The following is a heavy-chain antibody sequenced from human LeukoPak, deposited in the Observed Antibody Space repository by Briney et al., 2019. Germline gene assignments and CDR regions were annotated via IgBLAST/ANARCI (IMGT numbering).Heavy chain of an antibody. CDR2: ISCSGGST. CDR3: ENFGDITMDAMYV. D-gene: IGHD3-10*01. CDR1: GFTFSDHY. J-gene: IGHJ6*04. Sequence: GGSLRLSCAASGFTFSDHYMDGVRQAPGKGLEWVSCISCSGGSTYSADSVRGRFTISRDNSKDTLYLQMNSLRAEDTPVYYCENFGDITMDAMYVWGKGTTVTVS. V-gene: IGHV3-23*01.